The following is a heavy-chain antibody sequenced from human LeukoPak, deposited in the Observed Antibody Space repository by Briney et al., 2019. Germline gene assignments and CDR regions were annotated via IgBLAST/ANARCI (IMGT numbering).Heavy chain of an antibody. D-gene: IGHD3-22*01. CDR3: AKDGDDCIDS. CDR1: GFTFSSYW. V-gene: IGHV3-30*02. CDR2: VRYDGGNE. J-gene: IGHJ4*02. Sequence: PGGSLRLSCAASGFTFSSYWMSWVRQAPGKGLEWVAFVRYDGGNEYYGDSVRGRFTISRDNFRNTLSLYMASLTPEDTAVYYCAKDGDDCIDSWGQGTLVTVSS.